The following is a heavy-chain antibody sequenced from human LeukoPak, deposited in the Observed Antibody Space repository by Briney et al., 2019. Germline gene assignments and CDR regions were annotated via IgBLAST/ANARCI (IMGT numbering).Heavy chain of an antibody. V-gene: IGHV4-34*01. Sequence: SETLSLTCAVYGGSFSGYYWSWVGQPPGKGLEWIGEINNRGSTNYKPSLKSRGTISVDTSKNKSSLKLRAVTAADTAVYYCSRCIAVAGSFDYWGQGTLLTVSS. CDR1: GGSFSGYY. CDR3: SRCIAVAGSFDY. J-gene: IGHJ4*02. CDR2: INNRGST. D-gene: IGHD6-19*01.